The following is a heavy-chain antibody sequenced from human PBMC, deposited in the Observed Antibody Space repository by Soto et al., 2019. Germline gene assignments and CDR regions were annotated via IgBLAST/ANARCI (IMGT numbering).Heavy chain of an antibody. V-gene: IGHV1-18*01. Sequence: ASVKVSCKASGYTFTRTGISWVRQAPGQGLEWMGWISPKSGSIKYAQKFQGRVIMTTDTSTSTAYMELRSLRSDDTAVYYCVKDRDSNSWPSRDVWGPGTTVTVSS. CDR3: VKDRDSNSWPSRDV. J-gene: IGHJ6*02. CDR1: GYTFTRTG. D-gene: IGHD3-22*01. CDR2: ISPKSGSI.